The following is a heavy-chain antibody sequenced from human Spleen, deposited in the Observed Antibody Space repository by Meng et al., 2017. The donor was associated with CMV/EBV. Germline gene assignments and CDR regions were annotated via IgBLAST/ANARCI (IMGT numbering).Heavy chain of an antibody. CDR2: IYYSGST. CDR1: GGSISSTSTY. Sequence: SETLSLTCTVSGGSISSTSTYWGWIRQPPGRGLEWIGNIYYSGSTYYNPSLKSRVTISLATSKNQFSLNLSSVTAADTAVYYCARLEQLGLGFDYWGQGTLVTVSS. D-gene: IGHD6-6*01. CDR3: ARLEQLGLGFDY. J-gene: IGHJ4*02. V-gene: IGHV4-39*07.